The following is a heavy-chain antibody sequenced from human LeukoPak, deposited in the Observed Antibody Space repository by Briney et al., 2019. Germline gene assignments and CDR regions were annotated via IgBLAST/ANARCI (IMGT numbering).Heavy chain of an antibody. CDR3: ARVGIAAAGGWFDP. Sequence: ASVKVSCKASGYTFTSYAMHWVRQAPGQRLEWMGWINAGNGNTKYSQKFQGRVTITRDTSASTAYMELSSLRSEDTAVYYCARVGIAAAGGWFDPWGQGTLVTVSS. CDR1: GYTFTSYA. D-gene: IGHD6-13*01. V-gene: IGHV1-3*01. CDR2: INAGNGNT. J-gene: IGHJ5*02.